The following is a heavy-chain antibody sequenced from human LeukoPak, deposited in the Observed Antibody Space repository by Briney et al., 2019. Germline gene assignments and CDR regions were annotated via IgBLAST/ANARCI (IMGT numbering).Heavy chain of an antibody. V-gene: IGHV3-23*01. J-gene: IGHJ4*02. CDR3: AKFERMGVGYDWGAFDY. Sequence: GGSLRLSCAASGFTFSSYAMSWVRQAPGKGLEWVSALSGSGGSTYYADSVKGRFTISRDNSKNTLYLQINSLRAEDTAVYYCAKFERMGVGYDWGAFDYWGQGTLVTVSS. CDR1: GFTFSSYA. D-gene: IGHD5-12*01. CDR2: LSGSGGST.